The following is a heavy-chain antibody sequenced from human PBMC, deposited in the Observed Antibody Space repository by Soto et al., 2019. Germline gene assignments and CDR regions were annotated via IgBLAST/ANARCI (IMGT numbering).Heavy chain of an antibody. Sequence: QVQLVESGGGVVKPGRSLRLSCAASGFTFSSCGMHWVRQAPGKGLEWVEVVTYEENEIHYADSVKGRFTISRDTSNNMVYLQMDRLRVEDTSVYYCVKELSGGYWPTVVYWGQETLITVSS. CDR2: VTYEENEI. CDR1: GFTFSSCG. V-gene: IGHV3-30*18. CDR3: VKELSGGYWPTVVY. J-gene: IGHJ4*02. D-gene: IGHD6-25*01.